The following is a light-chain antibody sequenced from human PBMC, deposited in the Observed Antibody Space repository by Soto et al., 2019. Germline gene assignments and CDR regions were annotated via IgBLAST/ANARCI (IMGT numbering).Light chain of an antibody. CDR2: DVS. CDR1: SSDVGSYNR. CDR3: SSYTSSSTLNMV. Sequence: QSVLTQPASVSGSPGQSITISCTGTSSDVGSYNRVSWYQQPPGTAPKLMIYDVSNRPSGVSNRFSGSKSGNTASLTISGLQAEDEADYYCSSYTSSSTLNMVFGGGTKVTVL. V-gene: IGLV2-14*01. J-gene: IGLJ2*01.